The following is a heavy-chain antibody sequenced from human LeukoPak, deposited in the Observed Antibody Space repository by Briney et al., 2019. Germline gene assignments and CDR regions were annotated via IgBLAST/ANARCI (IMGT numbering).Heavy chain of an antibody. CDR2: IYSGGST. J-gene: IGHJ4*02. CDR3: ARTADGYSGYFDY. D-gene: IGHD5-12*01. CDR1: GFTVSSNY. Sequence: AGGSLRLSCAASGFTVSSNYMSWVRQAPGKGLEWVSVIYSGGSTYYADSAKGRFTTSRDNSKNTLYLQMNSLRAEDTAVYYCARTADGYSGYFDYWGQGTLVTVSS. V-gene: IGHV3-53*01.